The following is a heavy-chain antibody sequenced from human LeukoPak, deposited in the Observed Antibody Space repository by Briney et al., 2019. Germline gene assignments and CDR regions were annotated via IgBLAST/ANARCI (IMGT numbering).Heavy chain of an antibody. J-gene: IGHJ5*02. CDR3: ANGGTYSSGP. V-gene: IGHV3-74*01. Sequence: GGSLRLSCAASGFTFSSYWVHWVRQAPGKGLVWVSRINTDGTITNYADSVKGRFTISRDNAKNSLFLQINSLRAEDTAVYYCANGGTYSSGPWGQGTLVTVSS. CDR1: GFTFSSYW. D-gene: IGHD3-22*01. CDR2: INTDGTIT.